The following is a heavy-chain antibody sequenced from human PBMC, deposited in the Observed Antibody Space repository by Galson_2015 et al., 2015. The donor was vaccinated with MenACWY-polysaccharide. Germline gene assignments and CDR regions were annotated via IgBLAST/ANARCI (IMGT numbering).Heavy chain of an antibody. CDR2: TKQDGSEK. D-gene: IGHD3/OR15-3a*01. CDR3: ASQTWTGYFDY. Sequence: SLRLSCAASGLTFSNYWMSWVRQAPGKGLEWVANTKQDGSEKYYVDSVKGRFTISRDNAKNSLYLQMNSLRAEDTAMYYCASQTWTGYFDYWGQGILVTVSS. J-gene: IGHJ4*02. V-gene: IGHV3-7*03. CDR1: GLTFSNYW.